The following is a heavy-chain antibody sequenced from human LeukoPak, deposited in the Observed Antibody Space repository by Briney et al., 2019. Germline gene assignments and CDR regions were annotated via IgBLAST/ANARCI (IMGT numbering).Heavy chain of an antibody. CDR1: GFTFSSYG. J-gene: IGHJ4*02. V-gene: IGHV3-30*02. CDR2: IRYDGINK. CDR3: AKSHVIASYVGDY. D-gene: IGHD2-21*01. Sequence: GSLRLSCAASGFTFSSYGMHWVRQAPGKGLEWVAYIRYDGINKHYADSVKGRFTISRDTSKNTLYLEMSSLRGEDMAVYYCAKSHVIASYVGDYWGQGTLVTVSS.